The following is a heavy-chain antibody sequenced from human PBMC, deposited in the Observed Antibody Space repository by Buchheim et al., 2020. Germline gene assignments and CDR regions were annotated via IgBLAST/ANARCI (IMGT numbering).Heavy chain of an antibody. CDR3: ARHRGSYPPVYYFDY. Sequence: EVQLVQSGAEVKKPGESLRISCKGSGYSFTSYWISWVRQMPGKGLEWMGRIDHSDSYTNYSPSYQSHVTISADQSLSTTHPQWSSLKASDTAMYYCARHRGSYPPVYYFDYWGQGTL. CDR1: GYSFTSYW. V-gene: IGHV5-10-1*03. J-gene: IGHJ4*02. CDR2: IDHSDSYT. D-gene: IGHD1-26*01.